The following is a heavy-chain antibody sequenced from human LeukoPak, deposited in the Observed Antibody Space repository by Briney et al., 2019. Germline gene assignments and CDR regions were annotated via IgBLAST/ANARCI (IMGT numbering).Heavy chain of an antibody. CDR3: ARDGGTAMVTTFDH. V-gene: IGHV3-7*01. D-gene: IGHD2-21*02. J-gene: IGHJ4*02. CDR2: IKQDGSEK. Sequence: GGSLRLSCAVSGFRFSEYWMSWVRQAPGNGLEWVANIKQDGSEKYYVDSVKGRFTISRDNAKSSLYLQMNSLRADDTAVYYCARDGGTAMVTTFDHWGQGALVTVSS. CDR1: GFRFSEYW.